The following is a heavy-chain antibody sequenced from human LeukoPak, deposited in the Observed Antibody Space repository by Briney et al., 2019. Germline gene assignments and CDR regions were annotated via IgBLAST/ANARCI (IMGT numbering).Heavy chain of an antibody. CDR2: ISSSSSYI. CDR1: GFTFSSYS. Sequence: GGSLRLSCAASGFTFSSYSMNWVRQAPGKGLEWVSSISSSSSYIYYADSVKGRFTISRDNAKNSLYLQMNSLRAEDTAVYYCASGIAAAVYDRWGQGTLVTVSS. V-gene: IGHV3-21*01. J-gene: IGHJ5*02. CDR3: ASGIAAAVYDR. D-gene: IGHD6-13*01.